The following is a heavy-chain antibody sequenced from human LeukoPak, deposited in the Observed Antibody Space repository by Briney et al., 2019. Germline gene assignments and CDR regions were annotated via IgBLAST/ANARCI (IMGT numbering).Heavy chain of an antibody. CDR2: IYTSGST. V-gene: IGHV4-4*07. Sequence: PADTLSLIRTGSGGSISSYYRCWIRPPPGNGLEWIGRIYTSGSTNYTPSVKSRLTMSGDSYKNRFSLERSSVTLADTAVYYCASKATYYYDSSAQWTAFDYWGQGTLLTVSS. CDR1: GGSISSYY. J-gene: IGHJ4*02. D-gene: IGHD3-22*01. CDR3: ASKATYYYDSSAQWTAFDY.